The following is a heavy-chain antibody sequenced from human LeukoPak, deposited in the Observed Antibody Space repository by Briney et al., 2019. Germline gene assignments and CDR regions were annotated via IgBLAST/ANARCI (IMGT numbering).Heavy chain of an antibody. V-gene: IGHV3-23*01. Sequence: PGGSLRLSCAASGFTFSSYAMSWVRQAPGKGLEWVSAISGSGGSTYYADSVKGRFTISRDNSKNTLYLQMNSLRAEDTAVYYCARVGIAVAGTEGAFDIWGQGTMVTVSS. CDR2: ISGSGGST. CDR1: GFTFSSYA. J-gene: IGHJ3*02. D-gene: IGHD6-19*01. CDR3: ARVGIAVAGTEGAFDI.